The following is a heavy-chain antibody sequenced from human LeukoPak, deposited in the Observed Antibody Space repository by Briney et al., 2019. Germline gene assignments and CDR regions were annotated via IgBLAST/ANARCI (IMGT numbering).Heavy chain of an antibody. CDR3: ARDRHYTMDV. CDR2: INSDGSST. Sequence: PGRSLKLSCAASGFTSSSYWMHWVRQAPGKGLVWVSRINSDGSSTTYADSVKGRFTISRDNAKNTLYLQMNSLRAEDTAVYYCARDRHYTMDVWGQGTTVTVSS. V-gene: IGHV3-74*01. J-gene: IGHJ6*02. CDR1: GFTSSSYW.